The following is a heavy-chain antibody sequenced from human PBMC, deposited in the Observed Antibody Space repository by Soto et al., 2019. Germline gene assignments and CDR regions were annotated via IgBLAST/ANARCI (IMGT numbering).Heavy chain of an antibody. J-gene: IGHJ6*03. CDR2: MNPNSGNT. CDR1: GYTFTSYD. CDR3: ARVRRKGTYLSYYMDV. D-gene: IGHD1-1*01. V-gene: IGHV1-8*01. Sequence: SVKVSCKASGYTFTSYDINWVRQATGQGLEWMGWMNPNSGNTGYAQKFQGRVTMTRNTSISTAYMELSSLRSEDTAVYYCARVRRKGTYLSYYMDVWGKGTTVTVSS.